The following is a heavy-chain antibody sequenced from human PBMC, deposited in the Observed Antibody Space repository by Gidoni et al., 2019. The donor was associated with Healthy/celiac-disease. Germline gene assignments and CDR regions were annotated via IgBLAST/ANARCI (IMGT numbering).Heavy chain of an antibody. Sequence: EVQLLESGGGLVQPGGSLRLSCSASVFTFSSYAMSWVRQAPGKGLEWVSAIRGSGGSTYYADSVKGRFTISRDNSKNTLYLQMNSLRAEDTAVYYCAKDQAVRGANDYWGQGTLVTVSS. CDR2: IRGSGGST. CDR1: VFTFSSYA. D-gene: IGHD4-17*01. V-gene: IGHV3-23*01. CDR3: AKDQAVRGANDY. J-gene: IGHJ4*02.